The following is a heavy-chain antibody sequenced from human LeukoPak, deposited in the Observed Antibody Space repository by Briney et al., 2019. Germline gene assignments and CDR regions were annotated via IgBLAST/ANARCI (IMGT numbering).Heavy chain of an antibody. CDR2: ISPTGSTT. V-gene: IGHV3-74*01. Sequence: LSGGSLRLSCTASRFSFSGHWMHWARQLPGKGLVWVSRISPTGSTTSYADSVKGRFTVSRDNAKNTLYLQVNNLRAEDTAVYYCARGPNSNWSGLDFWGQGTLLTVSS. J-gene: IGHJ4*02. CDR1: RFSFSGHW. D-gene: IGHD6-6*01. CDR3: ARGPNSNWSGLDF.